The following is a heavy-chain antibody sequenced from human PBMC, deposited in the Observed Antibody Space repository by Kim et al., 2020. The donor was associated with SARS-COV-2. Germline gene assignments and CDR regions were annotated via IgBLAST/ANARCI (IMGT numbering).Heavy chain of an antibody. CDR1: GFTFSSHW. Sequence: GRSLRLSCAPSGFTFSSHWMHWVRQAPGKGLVWVSRINSDGTTTSYADSVKGRFTISRDNAKNTLYLQMNSLRAEDTAVYYCARRQFSSGWYYFDYWGQGTLVTVSS. CDR2: INSDGTTT. J-gene: IGHJ4*02. D-gene: IGHD6-19*01. V-gene: IGHV3-74*01. CDR3: ARRQFSSGWYYFDY.